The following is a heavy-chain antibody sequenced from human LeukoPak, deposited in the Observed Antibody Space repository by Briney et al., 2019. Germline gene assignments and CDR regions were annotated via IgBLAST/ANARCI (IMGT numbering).Heavy chain of an antibody. J-gene: IGHJ4*02. CDR1: GGSFSGYY. CDR3: ARVRYYDSSGYHY. V-gene: IGHV4-34*01. Sequence: PSETLSLTCAVYGGSFSGYYWSWIRQPPGKGLEWIGEINHSGSTNYNPSLKSRVTISVDTSKNQFSLKLSSVTAADTAVYYCARVRYYDSSGYHYWGQGTLVTVSS. CDR2: INHSGST. D-gene: IGHD3-22*01.